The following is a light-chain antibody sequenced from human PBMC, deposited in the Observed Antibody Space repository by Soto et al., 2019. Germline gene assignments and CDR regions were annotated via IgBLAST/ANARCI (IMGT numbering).Light chain of an antibody. CDR3: QQYGSAPRFT. J-gene: IGKJ3*01. Sequence: IQMTQSPSSLSACVGDRVTLTCRASQTIATYLTWFQQKPGKAPKLLIYAASRLHGGVPSRFSGSGSGTDFTLTISRLEPEDFAVYYCQQYGSAPRFTFGPGTKVDIK. CDR1: QTIATY. CDR2: AAS. V-gene: IGKV1-39*01.